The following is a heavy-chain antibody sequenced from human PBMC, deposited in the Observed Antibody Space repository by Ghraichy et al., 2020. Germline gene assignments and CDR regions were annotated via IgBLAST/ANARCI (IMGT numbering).Heavy chain of an antibody. J-gene: IGHJ4*02. CDR3: AKAVVAHTFDY. Sequence: GESLNISCAASGFTFSSYAMSWVRQAPGKGLEWVSAISGSGGSTYYADSVKGRFTISRDNSKNTLYLQMNSLRAEDTAVYYCAKAVVAHTFDYWGQGTLVTVSS. CDR2: ISGSGGST. V-gene: IGHV3-23*01. CDR1: GFTFSSYA. D-gene: IGHD2-15*01.